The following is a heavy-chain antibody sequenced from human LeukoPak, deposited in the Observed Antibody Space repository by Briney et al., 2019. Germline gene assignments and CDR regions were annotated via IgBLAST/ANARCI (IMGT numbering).Heavy chain of an antibody. Sequence: SETLSLTCTVAGVSMSSSNYYWGWIRQPPGKGLEWIGSIYYSGSTHYNPSLKSRVTISVDTSKKQFFLKLSSVTAADTAVYYSARNVSMVRGVTRLNWFDPWGQGTLVTVSS. J-gene: IGHJ5*02. V-gene: IGHV4-39*01. CDR3: ARNVSMVRGVTRLNWFDP. D-gene: IGHD3-10*01. CDR2: IYYSGST. CDR1: GVSMSSSNYY.